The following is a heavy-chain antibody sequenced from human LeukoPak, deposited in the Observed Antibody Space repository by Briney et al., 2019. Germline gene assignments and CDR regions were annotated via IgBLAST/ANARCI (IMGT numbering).Heavy chain of an antibody. V-gene: IGHV3-7*01. J-gene: IGHJ1*01. CDR3: ARPVGAAAGLD. CDR1: GFPFSNYW. CDR2: MKEDGGEI. Sequence: GGSLRLSCAASGFPFSNYWISWVRQAPGKGLEWVANMKEDGGEINYVDSVKGRFTISRDNAKNSLYLQMNSLRAEDTAVYYCARPVGAAAGLDWGQGTLVTVS. D-gene: IGHD6-13*01.